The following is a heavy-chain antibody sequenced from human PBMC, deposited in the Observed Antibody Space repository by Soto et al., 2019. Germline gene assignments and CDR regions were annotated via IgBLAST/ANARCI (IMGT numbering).Heavy chain of an antibody. CDR2: IYYSGST. D-gene: IGHD6-6*01. V-gene: IGHV4-59*01. CDR1: GGSINDFY. J-gene: IGHJ4*02. CDR3: ARVGGVAARTFDY. Sequence: SETLSLTCTVSGGSINDFYWSWIRQPPGKGLEWIGYIYYSGSTDYNPSLKGRVTILVDTSKNQFSLKLRSVTAADTAVYYCARVGGVAARTFDYWGQGTLVTVSS.